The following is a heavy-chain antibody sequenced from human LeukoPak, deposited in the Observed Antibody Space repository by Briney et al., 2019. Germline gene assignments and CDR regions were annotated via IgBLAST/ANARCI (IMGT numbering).Heavy chain of an antibody. D-gene: IGHD3-10*01. Sequence: PSETLSLTCTVSGGSISSSSYYWGWIRQPPGKGLEWIGSIYYSGSTYYNPSLKSRVTISVDTSTNQFSLKLTSVTAADTAVYFCARGRYYGFSGDSWGQGTLVTVSS. CDR1: GGSISSSSYY. V-gene: IGHV4-39*07. J-gene: IGHJ4*02. CDR3: ARGRYYGFSGDS. CDR2: IYYSGST.